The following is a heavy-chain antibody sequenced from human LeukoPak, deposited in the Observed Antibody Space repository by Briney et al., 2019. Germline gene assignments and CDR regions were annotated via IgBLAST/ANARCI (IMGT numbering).Heavy chain of an antibody. CDR3: ARDNTYCVSGVCYVLNLFDY. J-gene: IGHJ4*02. CDR2: ISTRRGIT. D-gene: IGHD2-8*01. V-gene: IGHV1-18*01. Sequence: GASVKVSCKVSGYNFANYGISWVRQAPGQGLEWMASISTRRGITNYAQRFQGRVTMTTDTSTNTAYLELRSLRSDDTAVYYCARDNTYCVSGVCYVLNLFDYWGQGTLVTVSS. CDR1: GYNFANYG.